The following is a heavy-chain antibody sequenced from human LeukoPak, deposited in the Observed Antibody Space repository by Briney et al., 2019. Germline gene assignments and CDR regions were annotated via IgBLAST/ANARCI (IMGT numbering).Heavy chain of an antibody. Sequence: SETLSLTCTVSGGSISSGGYSWSWIRQPPGKGLEWIGYIYHSGSTYYNPSLKSRVTISVDKSKNQFSLKLSSVTAADTAVYYCARYGSGSNFDYWGQGTLVTVSS. CDR3: ARYGSGSNFDY. CDR2: IYHSGST. CDR1: GGSISSGGYS. D-gene: IGHD3-10*01. J-gene: IGHJ4*02. V-gene: IGHV4-30-2*01.